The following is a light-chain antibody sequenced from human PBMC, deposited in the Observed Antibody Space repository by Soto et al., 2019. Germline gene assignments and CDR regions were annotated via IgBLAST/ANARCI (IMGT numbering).Light chain of an antibody. CDR3: QNYDSLPIT. CDR2: GAS. CDR1: QSVSSSY. J-gene: IGKJ5*01. Sequence: RSPGTLSLSPGERATLSCRASQSVSSSYLAWYQQKPGQPPRLLIYGASSRATGIPDRFSGSGSGTDFTLTISRLEPEDFAVFYCQNYDSLPITFGQGTRLEIK. V-gene: IGKV3-20*01.